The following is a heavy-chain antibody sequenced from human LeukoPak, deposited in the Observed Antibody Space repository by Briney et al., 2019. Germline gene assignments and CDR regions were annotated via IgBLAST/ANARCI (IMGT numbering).Heavy chain of an antibody. V-gene: IGHV1-69*13. Sequence: SVKVSCKASGGTFGSHAISWVRQAPGQGLEWIGGIIPIFDTTIYGKEFQGRVTTTADGSTSTAYMELSSLRSEDTAVYYCARDFVGAVAGNYYYYGMDVWGQGTTVTVSS. J-gene: IGHJ6*02. CDR3: ARDFVGAVAGNYYYYGMDV. D-gene: IGHD6-19*01. CDR1: GGTFGSHA. CDR2: IIPIFDTT.